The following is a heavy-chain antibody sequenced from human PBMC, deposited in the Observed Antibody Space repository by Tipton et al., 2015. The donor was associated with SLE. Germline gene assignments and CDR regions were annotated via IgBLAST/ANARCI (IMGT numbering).Heavy chain of an antibody. CDR3: ARGGVGRPAGY. Sequence: GLVKPSETLSLTCAVYGGSFSGYYWSWIRQPPGKGLEWIGEINHSGSTNYNPSLKSRVTISVDTSKNQFSLKLSSVTAADTAVYYCARGGVGRPAGYWGQGTLVTVSS. D-gene: IGHD3-10*01. J-gene: IGHJ4*02. V-gene: IGHV4-34*01. CDR2: INHSGST. CDR1: GGSFSGYY.